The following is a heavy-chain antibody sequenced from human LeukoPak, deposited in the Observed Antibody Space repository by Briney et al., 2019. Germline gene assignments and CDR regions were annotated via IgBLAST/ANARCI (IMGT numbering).Heavy chain of an antibody. CDR1: GYTFTGYY. Sequence: ASVKVSCKASGYTFTGYYMHWVRQAPGQWLEWMGWINPNSGGTNYAQKFQGRVTMTRDTSISTAYMGLSRLKSDDTAVYYCARDSGLNWFDPWGQGTLVTVSS. V-gene: IGHV1-2*02. D-gene: IGHD3-10*01. J-gene: IGHJ5*02. CDR2: INPNSGGT. CDR3: ARDSGLNWFDP.